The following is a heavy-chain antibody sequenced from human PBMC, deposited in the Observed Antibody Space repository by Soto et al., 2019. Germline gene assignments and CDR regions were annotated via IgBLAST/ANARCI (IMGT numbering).Heavy chain of an antibody. J-gene: IGHJ6*02. CDR2: IIPIFGTA. CDR3: VRCPTGYYYYGTDV. Sequence: QVQLVQSGAEVKKPGSSVKVSCKASGGTFSSYAISWVRQAPGQGLEWIGGIIPIFGTANYAQKFQGRVTITEDESTSRADKELSSLISKEQAVDYCVRCPTGYYYYGTDVWCGPGTVTVS. V-gene: IGHV1-69*01. CDR1: GGTFSSYA.